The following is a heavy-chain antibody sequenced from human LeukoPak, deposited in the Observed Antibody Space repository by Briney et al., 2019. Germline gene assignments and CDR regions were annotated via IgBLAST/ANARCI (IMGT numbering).Heavy chain of an antibody. J-gene: IGHJ4*02. D-gene: IGHD5-12*01. Sequence: PSETLFLTCTVSGGSISSSTYYWGWIRQPPGKGLEWIGSLQDSGSTYYNPSLKSRVIISVGTSKNQFSLKLSSVTASDTAVYYCARRHYSGYDVFDYWGQGTLVTVSS. CDR3: ARRHYSGYDVFDY. V-gene: IGHV4-39*01. CDR2: LQDSGST. CDR1: GGSISSSTYY.